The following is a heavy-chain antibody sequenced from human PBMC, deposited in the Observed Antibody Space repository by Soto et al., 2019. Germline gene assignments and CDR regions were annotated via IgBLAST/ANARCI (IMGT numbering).Heavy chain of an antibody. Sequence: VQLLESGGGLVQPGGSLKLSCSASGFTFSTFAMSWVRQAPGKGLEWVSAIGARGNTYYAVSVKGRFTVSRDNSKSMLYLQMSSLRVEDTAICICPPPLPRSVPAVEEWGQGKRVIVSS. CDR3: PPPLPRSVPAVEE. J-gene: IGHJ4*02. CDR2: IGARGNT. V-gene: IGHV3-23*01. CDR1: GFTFSTFA. D-gene: IGHD3-10*02.